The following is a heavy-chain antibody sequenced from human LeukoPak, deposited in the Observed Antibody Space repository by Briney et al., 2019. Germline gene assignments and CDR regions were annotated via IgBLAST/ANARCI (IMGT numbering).Heavy chain of an antibody. D-gene: IGHD3-9*01. Sequence: SVEVSCKASGGTFSSYAISWVRQAPGQGLEWMGGIIPIFGTSNYAQKFQGRVTITADESTSTAYMELSSLRSEDTAVYYCARVIRFVSAVRYDILPAYYYGMDVWGQGTTVTVSS. CDR1: GGTFSSYA. J-gene: IGHJ6*02. CDR3: ARVIRFVSAVRYDILPAYYYGMDV. CDR2: IIPIFGTS. V-gene: IGHV1-69*13.